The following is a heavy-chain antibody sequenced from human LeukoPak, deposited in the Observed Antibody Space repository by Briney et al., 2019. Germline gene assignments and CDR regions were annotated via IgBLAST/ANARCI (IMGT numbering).Heavy chain of an antibody. CDR2: INPNSGGT. CDR3: ARGGGEITIFGVVIFQAFDI. D-gene: IGHD3-3*01. CDR1: GYTFTGYY. J-gene: IGHJ3*02. Sequence: ASVKVSCKASGYTFTGYYMHWVRQAPGQGLEWMGWINPNSGGTNYAQKFQGRVTMTRDTSISTAYMELSRLRSDDTAVYCCARGGGEITIFGVVIFQAFDIWGQGTMVTVSS. V-gene: IGHV1-2*02.